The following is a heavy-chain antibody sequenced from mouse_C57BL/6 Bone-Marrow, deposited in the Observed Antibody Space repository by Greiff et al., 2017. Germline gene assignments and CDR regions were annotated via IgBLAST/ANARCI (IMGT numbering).Heavy chain of an antibody. CDR2: LDPENGDT. V-gene: IGHV14-4*01. CDR1: GFNIKDDY. Sequence: EVQLQQSGAELVRPGASVKLSCTASGFNIKDDYMHWVKQRPEQGLEWIGWLDPENGDTEYASKFQGKATITADTSSNTAYLQLSSLTSEDTAVYYCTTLGDYGFDFGGQGTTLTGSS. D-gene: IGHD2-4*01. CDR3: TTLGDYGFDF. J-gene: IGHJ2*01.